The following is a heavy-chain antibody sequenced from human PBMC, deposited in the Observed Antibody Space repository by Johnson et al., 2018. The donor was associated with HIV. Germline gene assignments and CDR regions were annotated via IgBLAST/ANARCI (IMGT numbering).Heavy chain of an antibody. CDR1: GFTFSDYY. V-gene: IGHV3-11*04. CDR3: ARAHYDYAPAPTFDI. CDR2: ISSSGSSI. D-gene: IGHD3-16*01. Sequence: LVESGGGVVQPGRSLRLSCAASGFTFSDYYMSWIRQAPGKGLEWVSYISSSGSSIYYAASVKGRFTISRDNAKNSLYLQMNSLRAEDTAVYYCARAHYDYAPAPTFDIWGQGTMVTVSS. J-gene: IGHJ3*02.